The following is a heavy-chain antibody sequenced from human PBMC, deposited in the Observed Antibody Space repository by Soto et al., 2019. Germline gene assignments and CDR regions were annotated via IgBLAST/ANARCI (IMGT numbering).Heavy chain of an antibody. CDR3: ARLLLGHYYMDV. J-gene: IGHJ6*03. V-gene: IGHV4-39*01. CDR2: IYYSGST. D-gene: IGHD2-15*01. CDR1: GGSISSSSYY. Sequence: SETLSLTCTVSGGSISSSSYYWGWIRQPPGKGLEWIGSIYYSGSTYYNPSLKSRVTISVDTSKNQFSLKLSSVTAADTAVYYCARLLLGHYYMDVWGKGTTVTVSS.